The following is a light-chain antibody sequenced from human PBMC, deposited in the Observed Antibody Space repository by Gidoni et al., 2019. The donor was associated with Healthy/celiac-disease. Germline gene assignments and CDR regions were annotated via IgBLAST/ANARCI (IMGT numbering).Light chain of an antibody. J-gene: IGLJ1*01. V-gene: IGLV3-25*03. CDR2: KDS. CDR1: ALPKQY. Sequence: SYGLKQPPSVSVSPGQTARITCSGDALPKQYAYWYQQKPGQAPVLVIYKDSERPSGIPERFSGSSSGTTVTLTISGVQAEDEADYYCQSADSSGTSYVFGTGTKVTVL. CDR3: QSADSSGTSYV.